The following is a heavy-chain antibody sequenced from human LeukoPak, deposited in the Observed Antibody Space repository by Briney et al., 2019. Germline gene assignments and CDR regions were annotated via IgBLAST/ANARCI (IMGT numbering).Heavy chain of an antibody. CDR2: IYYSGST. CDR1: GGSISSSSYY. Sequence: SETLSLTCTVSGGSISSSSYYWGWIRQPPGKGLEWIGSIYYSGSTYYNPSLKSRVTISVDTSKNQFSLKLSSVTAADTAVYYCAGSTAMVRGVMSSFDYWGQGTLVTVSS. D-gene: IGHD3-10*01. V-gene: IGHV4-39*07. CDR3: AGSTAMVRGVMSSFDY. J-gene: IGHJ4*02.